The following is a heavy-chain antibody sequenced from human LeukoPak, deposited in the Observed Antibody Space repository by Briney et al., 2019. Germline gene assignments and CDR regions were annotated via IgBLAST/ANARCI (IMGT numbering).Heavy chain of an antibody. CDR3: ARAAVGSNYGDYGGWSDAFDI. CDR1: GGSISSYY. Sequence: PSETLSLTCTVSGGSISSYYWSWIRQHPGKGLEWIGYIYYSGSTNYNPSLKSRVTISVDTSKNQFSLKLSSVTAADTAVYYCARAAVGSNYGDYGGWSDAFDIWGQGTMVTISS. V-gene: IGHV4-59*01. D-gene: IGHD4-17*01. J-gene: IGHJ3*02. CDR2: IYYSGST.